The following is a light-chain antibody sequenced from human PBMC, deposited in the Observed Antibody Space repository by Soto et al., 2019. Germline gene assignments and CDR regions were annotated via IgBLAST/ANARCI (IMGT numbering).Light chain of an antibody. CDR3: QMSYSRSTSA. CDR1: QTINKN. V-gene: IGKV1-39*01. Sequence: DVPVTQSPSSLSASVGDRVSITCRASQTINKNLNWFQQKPGEAPKLLIYGASNLHSGVPSRFSGSGSGTDFTLTISSLQPDDFATYYCQMSYSRSTSAFGPGTKVDIK. J-gene: IGKJ3*01. CDR2: GAS.